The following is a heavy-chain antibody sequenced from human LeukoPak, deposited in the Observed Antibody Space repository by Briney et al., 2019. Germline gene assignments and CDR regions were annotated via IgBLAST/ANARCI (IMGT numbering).Heavy chain of an antibody. V-gene: IGHV4-34*01. D-gene: IGHD6-13*01. CDR1: GGSFSGYY. J-gene: IGHJ4*02. Sequence: SETLSLTCAVYGGSFSGYYWSWIRQPPGKGLEWIWEINHSGSTNYNPSLKSRVTISVDTSKNQFSLKLSSVTAADTAVYYCARGYSSSWSQRGYFDYWGQGTLVTVSS. CDR3: ARGYSSSWSQRGYFDY. CDR2: INHSGST.